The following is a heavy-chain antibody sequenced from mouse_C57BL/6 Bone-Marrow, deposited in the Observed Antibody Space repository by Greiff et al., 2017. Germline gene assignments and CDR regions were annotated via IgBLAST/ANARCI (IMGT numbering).Heavy chain of an antibody. V-gene: IGHV1-82*01. CDR2: IYPGDGDT. J-gene: IGHJ1*03. CDR3: ARPRITTVVAIYWYFDV. D-gene: IGHD1-1*01. Sequence: QVQLQQSGPELVKPGASVKISCKASGYAFSSSWLNWVKQRPGKGLEWIGRIYPGDGDTNYNGKFKGKATLTADKSSSTAYMQLSSLTSEDSAVYFCARPRITTVVAIYWYFDVWGTGTTVTVSS. CDR1: GYAFSSSW.